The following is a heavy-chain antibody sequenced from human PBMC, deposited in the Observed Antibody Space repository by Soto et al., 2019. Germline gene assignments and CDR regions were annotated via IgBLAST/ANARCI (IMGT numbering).Heavy chain of an antibody. Sequence: SSVKVSCKASGYTFTSYDINWVRQATGQGLEWMGWMNPNSGNTGYAQKFQGRVTMTRNTSISTAYMELSSLRSEDTAVYYCARDRAVAGRGYPAFSWGQGTLVTVST. J-gene: IGHJ1*01. V-gene: IGHV1-8*01. CDR1: GYTFTSYD. D-gene: IGHD6-19*01. CDR2: MNPNSGNT. CDR3: ARDRAVAGRGYPAFS.